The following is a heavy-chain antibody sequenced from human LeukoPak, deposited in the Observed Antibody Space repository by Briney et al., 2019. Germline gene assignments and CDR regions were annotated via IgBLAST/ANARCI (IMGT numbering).Heavy chain of an antibody. CDR1: GFTFSSYS. J-gene: IGHJ3*02. Sequence: PGGSLRLSCAASGFTFSSYSMNWVRQAPGKGLEWVSSISSSSSYIYYADSVKGRFTISRDNSKNTLYLQMNSLRAEEMAVYYCAKAPGLSGTSYYGAFDIWGQGTMVTVSS. D-gene: IGHD3-10*01. CDR3: AKAPGLSGTSYYGAFDI. V-gene: IGHV3-21*04. CDR2: ISSSSSYI.